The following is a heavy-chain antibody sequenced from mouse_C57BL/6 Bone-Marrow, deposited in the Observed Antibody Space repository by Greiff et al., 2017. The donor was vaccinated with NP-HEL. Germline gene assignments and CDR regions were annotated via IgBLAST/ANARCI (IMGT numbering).Heavy chain of an antibody. J-gene: IGHJ2*01. CDR1: GFNIKDDY. V-gene: IGHV14-4*01. D-gene: IGHD1-1*01. CDR2: IDPENGDT. Sequence: VQLQQSGAELVRPGASVKLSCTASGFNIKDDYMHWVKQRPEQGLEWIGWIDPENGDTEYASKFQGKATITADTSSNTAYLQLSSLTSEDTAVYYCTYYYSGGYWGQGTTLTVSS. CDR3: TYYYSGGY.